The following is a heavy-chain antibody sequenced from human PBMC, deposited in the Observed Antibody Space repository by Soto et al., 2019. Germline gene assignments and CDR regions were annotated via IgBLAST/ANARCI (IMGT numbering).Heavy chain of an antibody. D-gene: IGHD2-15*01. J-gene: IGHJ6*02. CDR2: ISYDGSQM. CDR3: SREVVAPEGYYYGMDV. CDR1: GFTFNMYA. Sequence: QVQVVESGGGVVQPGRSLRLSCAASGFTFNMYAMHWVRQAPGKGLEWLAVISYDGSQMYYADSVQGRFTISRDNSKNTLYLQMNSLRADDTAVYYCSREVVAPEGYYYGMDVWGQGNTGTVSS. V-gene: IGHV3-30-3*01.